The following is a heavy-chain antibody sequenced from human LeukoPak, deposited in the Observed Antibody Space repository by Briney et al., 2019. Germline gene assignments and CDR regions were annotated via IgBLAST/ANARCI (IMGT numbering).Heavy chain of an antibody. CDR2: INAGNGNT. V-gene: IGHV1-3*01. CDR3: ARDIPGYSSGWYGAFDI. J-gene: IGHJ3*02. Sequence: GASVKVSCKASGYTFTSYAMHWVRQAPGQRLEWMGWINAGNGNTKYSQKFQSRVTITRDTSASTAYMELSSLRSEDTAVYYCARDIPGYSSGWYGAFDIWGQGTMVTVSS. CDR1: GYTFTSYA. D-gene: IGHD6-19*01.